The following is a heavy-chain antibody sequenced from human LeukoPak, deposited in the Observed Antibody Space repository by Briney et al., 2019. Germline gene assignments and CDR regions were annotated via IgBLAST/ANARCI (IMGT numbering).Heavy chain of an antibody. J-gene: IGHJ4*02. V-gene: IGHV1-18*04. Sequence: ASVKVSCKASGYTFTSYYMQWVRQAPGQGLEWMGWISAYNGNTNYAQKLQGRVTMTTDTSTSTAYMELRSLRSDDTAVYYCARDQRSSSGYYPYYFDYWGQGTLVTVSS. CDR3: ARDQRSSSGYYPYYFDY. CDR2: ISAYNGNT. D-gene: IGHD3-22*01. CDR1: GYTFTSYY.